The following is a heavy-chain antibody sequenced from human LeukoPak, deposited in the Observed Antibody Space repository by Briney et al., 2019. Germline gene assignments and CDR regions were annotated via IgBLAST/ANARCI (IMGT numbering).Heavy chain of an antibody. CDR3: ATARYNWNTYYFDY. D-gene: IGHD1/OR15-1a*01. V-gene: IGHV1-24*01. J-gene: IGHJ4*02. Sequence: SVKVSCKVSGYTLTELSMHWVRQAPGKGLEWMGGFDPEDGETIYAQKFQGRGTMTEDTATDTAYMELSSLRSEDTAVYYCATARYNWNTYYFDYWGQGTLVTVSS. CDR2: FDPEDGET. CDR1: GYTLTELS.